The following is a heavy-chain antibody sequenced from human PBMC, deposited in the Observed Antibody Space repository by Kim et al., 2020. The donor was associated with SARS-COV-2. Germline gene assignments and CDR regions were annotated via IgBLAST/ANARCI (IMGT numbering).Heavy chain of an antibody. V-gene: IGHV4-38-2*02. D-gene: IGHD2-15*01. J-gene: IGHJ4*02. CDR3: AREDIVVVVADMN. CDR2: IYHSGST. CDR1: GYSISSGYY. Sequence: SETLSLTCTVSGYSISSGYYWGWIRQPPVKGLEWIGSIYHSGSTYYNPSLKSRVTISVDTSKNQFSLKLSSVTAADTAVYYCAREDIVVVVADMNWGQGTLVTV.